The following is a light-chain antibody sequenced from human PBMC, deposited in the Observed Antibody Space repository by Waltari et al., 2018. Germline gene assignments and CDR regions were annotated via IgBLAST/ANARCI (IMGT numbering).Light chain of an antibody. Sequence: QSALTQPASVSGSPGQSVTIFCAGTSHDVGGYNSVSWYQEHPGQAPRVIIYDVSDRPSGASDRFSGAKSGNTASLTISGLQAEDEADYYCSSQSSNDVVLFGGGTKLTVL. V-gene: IGLV2-14*01. CDR1: SHDVGGYNS. CDR2: DVS. J-gene: IGLJ2*01. CDR3: SSQSSNDVVL.